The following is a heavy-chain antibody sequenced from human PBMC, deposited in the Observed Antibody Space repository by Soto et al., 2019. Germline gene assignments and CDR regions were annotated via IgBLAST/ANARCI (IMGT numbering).Heavy chain of an antibody. V-gene: IGHV5-51*01. CDR1: VYSFSNYW. D-gene: IGHD6-19*01. CDR3: ARLPVAGTEEGAFDI. J-gene: IGHJ3*02. CDR2: IYPGDSDT. Sequence: GESLQISCKRSVYSFSNYWICSERQKHGKSLEWMGIIYPGDSDTRYSPSFQGQVSISADKSISTAYLQWSSLKASDTAIYYCARLPVAGTEEGAFDIWGQGTMVTVSS.